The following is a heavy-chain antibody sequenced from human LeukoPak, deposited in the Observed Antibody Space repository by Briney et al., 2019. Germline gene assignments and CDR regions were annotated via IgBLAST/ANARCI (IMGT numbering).Heavy chain of an antibody. CDR2: INPNSGGT. J-gene: IGHJ1*01. CDR3: ARSGLYAEYHQH. V-gene: IGHV1-2*02. Sequence: ASVKVSCKASGYTFTGYYIHWVRQAPGQGPEWMGWINPNSGGTNYAQKFQGRVTMTRDTSTRTAYMDLSRLRSDDTAVYYCARSGLYAEYHQHWGQGTPVTVSS. D-gene: IGHD2-2*01. CDR1: GYTFTGYY.